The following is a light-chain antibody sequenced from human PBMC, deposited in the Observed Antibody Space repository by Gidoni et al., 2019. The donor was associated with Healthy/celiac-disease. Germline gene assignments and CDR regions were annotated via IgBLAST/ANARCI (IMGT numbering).Light chain of an antibody. CDR2: GAS. J-gene: IGKJ2*01. Sequence: EIVLKQSPGTLSLSPGERATLSCSASQSVSSSYLDWYQQKPGQAPMLLIYGASSRATGIPDSFSGIVSVTYFTLTISILEPEDFAVYYCQQYGSSPYTFGQGTKLEIK. CDR1: QSVSSSY. V-gene: IGKV3-20*01. CDR3: QQYGSSPYT.